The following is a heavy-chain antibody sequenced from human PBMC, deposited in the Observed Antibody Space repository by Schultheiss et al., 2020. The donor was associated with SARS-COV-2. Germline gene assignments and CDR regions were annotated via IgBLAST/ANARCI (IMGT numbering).Heavy chain of an antibody. Sequence: GESLKISCKASGYTFTSYGISWVRQAPGQGLEWMGWINPNSGGTNYAQKFQGRVTMTRDTSISTAYMELSRLRSDDTAVYYCARPYCSSTSCYVHYWGQGTLVTVSS. D-gene: IGHD2-2*01. CDR2: INPNSGGT. V-gene: IGHV1-2*02. CDR1: GYTFTSYG. J-gene: IGHJ4*02. CDR3: ARPYCSSTSCYVHY.